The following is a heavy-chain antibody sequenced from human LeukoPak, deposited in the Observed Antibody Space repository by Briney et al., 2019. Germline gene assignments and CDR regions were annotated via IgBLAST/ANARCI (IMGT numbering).Heavy chain of an antibody. Sequence: SETLSLTCTVSGGSISSYYWSWIRQPPGKGLEWIGYIIYGGSTNYNPSLKSRVTISVDTSKNQFSLKLSSATAADTAVYYCTRGRDYDHWGQGTLVTVSS. CDR1: GGSISSYY. CDR2: IIYGGST. J-gene: IGHJ4*02. CDR3: TRGRDYDH. D-gene: IGHD3-3*01. V-gene: IGHV4-59*08.